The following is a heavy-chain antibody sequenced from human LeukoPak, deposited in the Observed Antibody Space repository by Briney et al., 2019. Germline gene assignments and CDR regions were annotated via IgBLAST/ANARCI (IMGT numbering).Heavy chain of an antibody. J-gene: IGHJ4*02. D-gene: IGHD4-11*01. CDR3: AREYSNYIDY. CDR1: GGSFSGYY. V-gene: IGHV4-31*11. CDR2: IYYSGST. Sequence: PSGTLSLTCAVYGGSFSGYYWSWIRQHPGKGLEWIGYIYYSGSTYYNPSLKSRVTISVDMSKNQFSLKLSSVTAADTAVYYCAREYSNYIDYWGQGTLVTVSS.